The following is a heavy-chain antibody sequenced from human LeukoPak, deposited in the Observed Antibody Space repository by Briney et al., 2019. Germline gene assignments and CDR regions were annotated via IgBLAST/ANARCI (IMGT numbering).Heavy chain of an antibody. CDR2: ISGSGGST. D-gene: IGHD3-9*01. Sequence: PGGSLRLSCSASGFTFSRYAMHWVRQAPGKGLEWLSAISGSGGSTYYADSVQGRFTISRDNSKNTLYLQMSSLRAEDTAVYYCANVRYFHWYYFDYWGQGALVTVSS. J-gene: IGHJ4*02. V-gene: IGHV3-23*01. CDR1: GFTFSRYA. CDR3: ANVRYFHWYYFDY.